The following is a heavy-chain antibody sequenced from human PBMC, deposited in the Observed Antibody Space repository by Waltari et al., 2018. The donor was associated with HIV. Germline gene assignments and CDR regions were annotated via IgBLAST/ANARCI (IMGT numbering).Heavy chain of an antibody. CDR1: GYTFINYA. D-gene: IGHD5-18*01. CDR2: ISAYNGNT. V-gene: IGHV1-18*01. J-gene: IGHJ4*02. Sequence: QVQVVQSGAEVKKPGASVKVSCKASGYTFINYAIIWVRQAPGQGLEWMGWISAYNGNTNYAQRFQGRVTMTTDTSTSTAYMELRSLGSDDTAVYFCARWDREYTYYFDYWGQGTLVTVSS. CDR3: ARWDREYTYYFDY.